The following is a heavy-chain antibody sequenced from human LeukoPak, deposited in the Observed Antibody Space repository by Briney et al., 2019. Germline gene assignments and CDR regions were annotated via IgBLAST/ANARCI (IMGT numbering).Heavy chain of an antibody. CDR1: GVSVSDGRYY. J-gene: IGHJ5*02. CDR2: KYYSGSA. D-gene: IGHD2-2*01. V-gene: IGHV4-31*03. Sequence: SETLSLTCNVSGVSVSDGRYYWTWIRQHPGKGLEWIGYKYYSGSAKYNPSLKSRLTISIDTSKNQFSLQLSSVTAVDTAVYFCARKPAARGWFDPWGQGTLVTVSS. CDR3: ARKPAARGWFDP.